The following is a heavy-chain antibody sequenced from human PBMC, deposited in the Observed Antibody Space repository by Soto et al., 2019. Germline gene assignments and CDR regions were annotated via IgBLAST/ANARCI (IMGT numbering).Heavy chain of an antibody. CDR2: IKQDGGEK. Sequence: PGGSLRLSCAASGFTFRSYWMSWVRQAPGKGLEWVASIKQDGGEKYYVDSVKGRFTISRDNAKNSLYLQMNSLRAEDTAVYYCARDSSTAVADYWGQGTLVTVS. CDR1: GFTFRSYW. D-gene: IGHD6-19*01. CDR3: ARDSSTAVADY. V-gene: IGHV3-7*03. J-gene: IGHJ4*02.